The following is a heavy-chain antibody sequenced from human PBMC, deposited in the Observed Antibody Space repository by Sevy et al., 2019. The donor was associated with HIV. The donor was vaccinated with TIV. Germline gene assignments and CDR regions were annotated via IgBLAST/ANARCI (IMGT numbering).Heavy chain of an antibody. J-gene: IGHJ4*02. D-gene: IGHD6-13*01. CDR1: GFTFSGSA. CDR2: IRSKANSYAT. V-gene: IGHV3-73*01. CDR3: TRLRVAAAGTEIDY. Sequence: GGSLRLSCAASGFTFSGSAMHWVRQASGKGLEWVGRIRSKANSYATAYAASVKGRFTISRDDSKNTAYLQMNSLKTEDMAVYYCTRLRVAAAGTEIDYWGQGTLVTVSS.